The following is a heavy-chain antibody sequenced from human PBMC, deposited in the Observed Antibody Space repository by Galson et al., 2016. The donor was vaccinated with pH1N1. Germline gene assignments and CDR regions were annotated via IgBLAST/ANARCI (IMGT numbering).Heavy chain of an antibody. CDR3: TRDLGRRREF. CDR1: GYTFTTSY. D-gene: IGHD1-26*01. Sequence: SVKVSCKASGYTFTTSYIHWVRQAPGEGLEWMGVIDPSGGGTTYAQKFQAGVTMTRDTSTSTVYLDLSRLKSEDTSVYHCTRDLGRRREFWGQGTLVTVSS. CDR2: IDPSGGGT. J-gene: IGHJ4*02. V-gene: IGHV1-46*01.